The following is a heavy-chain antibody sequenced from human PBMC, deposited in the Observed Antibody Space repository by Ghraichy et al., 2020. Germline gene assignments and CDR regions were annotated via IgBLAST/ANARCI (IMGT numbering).Heavy chain of an antibody. CDR1: GFTFSSYV. CDR2: ISGSGGST. Sequence: GESLNISCAASGFTFSSYVMSWVRQAPGKGLEWVSAISGSGGSTYYADSVKGRFTISRDNSKNTLYLQMNSLRAEDTGVYYCAKDPFLGVNAFDIWGQGTMVTVSS. V-gene: IGHV3-23*01. D-gene: IGHD3-3*01. J-gene: IGHJ3*02. CDR3: AKDPFLGVNAFDI.